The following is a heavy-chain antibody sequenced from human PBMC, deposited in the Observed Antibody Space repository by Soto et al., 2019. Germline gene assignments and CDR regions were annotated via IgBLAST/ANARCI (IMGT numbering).Heavy chain of an antibody. J-gene: IGHJ5*01. CDR1: GYTFPSYA. CDR2: INAGNGTT. V-gene: IGHV1-3*01. D-gene: IGHD3-22*01. Sequence: AASVQVSCVASGYTFPSYAMHWVRQAPGQLLDWMGWINAGNGTTKYSQKFQGRVTITRDTSASTAYMEPSSLRSEAPAVYYCARGPPEYYRTRGYYSSWYTWFDSWGQGTLVTVSS. CDR3: ARGPPEYYRTRGYYSSWYTWFDS.